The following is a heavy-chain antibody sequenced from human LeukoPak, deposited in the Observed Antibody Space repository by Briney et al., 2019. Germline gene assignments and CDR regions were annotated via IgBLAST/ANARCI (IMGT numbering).Heavy chain of an antibody. CDR1: GGSFSGYY. D-gene: IGHD3-10*01. CDR2: INHSGST. V-gene: IGHV4-34*01. Sequence: SETLSLTCAVYGGSFSGYYWSWIRQPPGKGLEWIGEINHSGSTNYNPSLKSRVTISVDTSKNQFSLKLSSVTAADTAVYYCARSMVRGVIYFDYWGQGTLVTVSS. CDR3: ARSMVRGVIYFDY. J-gene: IGHJ4*02.